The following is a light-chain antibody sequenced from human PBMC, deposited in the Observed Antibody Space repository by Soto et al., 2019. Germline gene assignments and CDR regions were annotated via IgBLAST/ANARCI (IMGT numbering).Light chain of an antibody. CDR3: QQSYTTPRT. V-gene: IGKV1-39*01. CDR2: AAS. CDR1: QSISTF. Sequence: DIQMTQSPSSLSASVGDRVSVTCRSSQSISTFLNLYQQRPGEAPNILISAASSLQSGVPSRFSRSGSGAYFTLTIGSLQPDDFATYYCQQSYTTPRTFGQGTKVEVK. J-gene: IGKJ1*01.